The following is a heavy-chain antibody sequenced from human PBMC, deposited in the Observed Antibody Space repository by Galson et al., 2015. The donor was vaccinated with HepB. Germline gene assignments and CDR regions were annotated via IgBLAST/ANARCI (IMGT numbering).Heavy chain of an antibody. V-gene: IGHV3-33*01. Sequence: SLRLSCAASGFTFSHYGMHWVRQAPGKGLEWVAVIWYDGSTKYYADSVKGRFSISRDNSKNTLFLQMNTLRAEDTAVYYCARDLEPTEGDNYYGMDVWGQGTTVTVSS. CDR2: IWYDGSTK. CDR1: GFTFSHYG. J-gene: IGHJ6*02. CDR3: ARDLEPTEGDNYYGMDV. D-gene: IGHD2-21*02.